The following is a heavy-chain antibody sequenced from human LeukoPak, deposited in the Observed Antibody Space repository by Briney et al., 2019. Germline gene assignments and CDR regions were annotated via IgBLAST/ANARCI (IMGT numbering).Heavy chain of an antibody. CDR3: ARVGSTMIVVDKVNWFDP. Sequence: TLSLTCTVSGGSISSGGYYWSWIRQHPGKGLEWIGYIYYSGSTYYNPSLKSRVTISVDTSKNQFSLKLSSVTAADTAVYYCARVGSTMIVVDKVNWFDPWGQGTLVTVSS. V-gene: IGHV4-31*03. CDR2: IYYSGST. CDR1: GGSISSGGYY. D-gene: IGHD3-22*01. J-gene: IGHJ5*02.